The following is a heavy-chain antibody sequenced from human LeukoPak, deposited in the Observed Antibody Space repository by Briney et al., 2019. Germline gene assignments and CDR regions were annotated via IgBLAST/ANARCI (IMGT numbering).Heavy chain of an antibody. J-gene: IGHJ4*02. V-gene: IGHV1-2*02. CDR1: GYTLTGYY. CDR2: INPNSGGT. Sequence: GASVKVSCKASGYTLTGYYMRWVRQAPGQGLEWMGWINPNSGGTNYAQKFQGRVTMTRDTSISTAYMELSGLRSDDTAVYYCAREQYSYGSVFDYWGQGTLVTVSS. D-gene: IGHD5-18*01. CDR3: AREQYSYGSVFDY.